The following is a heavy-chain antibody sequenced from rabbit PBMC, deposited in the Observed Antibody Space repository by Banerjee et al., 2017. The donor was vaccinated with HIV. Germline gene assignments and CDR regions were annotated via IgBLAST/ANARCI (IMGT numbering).Heavy chain of an antibody. CDR1: GFTLSSAW. CDR2: IYTGSGST. J-gene: IGHJ6*01. Sequence: QSLEESGGDLVKPGASLTLACTASGFTLSSAWMCWVRQAPGKGLEWIGCIYTGSGSTYYASWAKGRFTISKTSSTTVTLQMTSLTAADTATYFCARRWDLWGPGTLVTVS. V-gene: IGHV1S40*01. CDR3: ARRWDL.